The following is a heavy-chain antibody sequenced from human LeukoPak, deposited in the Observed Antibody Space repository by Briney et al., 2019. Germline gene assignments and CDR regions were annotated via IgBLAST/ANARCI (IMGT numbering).Heavy chain of an antibody. CDR3: ARHLSGITGYTYGRGIDY. CDR1: GFTFGDYA. CDR2: IKKDGSEK. J-gene: IGHJ4*02. Sequence: GGSLRLSCTASGFTFGDYAMSWVRQAPGKGLEWVANIKKDGSEKYYVDSVKGRFTISRDNAKKSLYLQMNSLGAEDTAVYYCARHLSGITGYTYGRGIDYWGQGTLLTVSS. V-gene: IGHV3-7*01. D-gene: IGHD5-18*01.